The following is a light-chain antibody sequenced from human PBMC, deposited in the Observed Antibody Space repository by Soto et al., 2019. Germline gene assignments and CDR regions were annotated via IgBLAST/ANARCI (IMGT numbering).Light chain of an antibody. V-gene: IGLV6-57*04. CDR1: GGSIASNY. CDR2: EDN. J-gene: IGLJ3*02. Sequence: NFMLTQPHSVSESPGKAVTISCTRSGGSIASNYVQWYQQRPGSAPTTIMYEDNQRPSGVPDRFSGSIDSSSNSASLTISGLKTEDEADYYCQSYDNSNHWVFGGGTKVTVL. CDR3: QSYDNSNHWV.